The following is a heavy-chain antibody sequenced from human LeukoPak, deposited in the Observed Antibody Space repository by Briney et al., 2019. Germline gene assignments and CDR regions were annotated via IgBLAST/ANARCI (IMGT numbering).Heavy chain of an antibody. J-gene: IGHJ3*02. V-gene: IGHV3-21*01. CDR2: ISSSSYI. CDR1: GFTFSSYS. D-gene: IGHD3-9*01. CDR3: ARATYFTDAFDI. Sequence: PGGSLRLSCAASGFTFSSYSMNWVRQAPGKGLEWVSSISSSSYIYYADSVKGRFTISRDNAKNSLYLQMNSLRAEDTAVYYCARATYFTDAFDIWGQGTMVTVSS.